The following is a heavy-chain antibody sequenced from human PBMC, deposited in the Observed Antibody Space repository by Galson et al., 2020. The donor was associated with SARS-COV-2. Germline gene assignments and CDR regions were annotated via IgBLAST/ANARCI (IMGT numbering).Heavy chain of an antibody. CDR2: IYYREST. V-gene: IGHV4-59*08. CDR3: ARRAITMFGFDYGMDV. J-gene: IGHJ6*02. Sequence: ETSETLSLTCNVSGGSISSYYWSWIRQPPGKGLEWVGYIYYRESTNYNPSLKRRVTISVDTSKNQFSLKLRSVTAADTAVYYCARRAITMFGFDYGMDVWCQGTTVTVSS. CDR1: GGSISSYY. D-gene: IGHD3-3*01.